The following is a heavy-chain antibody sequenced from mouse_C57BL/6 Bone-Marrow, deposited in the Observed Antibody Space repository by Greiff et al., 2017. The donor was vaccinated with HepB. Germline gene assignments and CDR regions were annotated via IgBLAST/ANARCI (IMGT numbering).Heavy chain of an antibody. CDR3: ARDRATDMDY. D-gene: IGHD3-1*01. Sequence: EVQVVESGGGLVKPGGSLKLSCAASGFTFSSYAMSWVRQTPEKRLEWVATISDGGSYTYYPDNVKGRFTISRDNAKNNLYLQMSHLKSEDTAMYYCARDRATDMDYWGQGTSVTVSS. CDR2: ISDGGSYT. J-gene: IGHJ4*01. CDR1: GFTFSSYA. V-gene: IGHV5-4*01.